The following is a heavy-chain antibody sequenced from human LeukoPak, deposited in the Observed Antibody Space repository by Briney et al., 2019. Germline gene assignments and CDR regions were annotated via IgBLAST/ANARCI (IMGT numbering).Heavy chain of an antibody. D-gene: IGHD4-17*01. CDR2: IYNTGGT. Sequence: SETLSLTCTVSGGSISSYYWTWIRQPPGKGLEWIGYIYNTGGTNYNPSLNSRVTISIDTSKNQFSLRLSSVTAADTAVYYCARSGDYGDYVGAFDIWGQGTMVTVSS. CDR3: ARSGDYGDYVGAFDI. CDR1: GGSISSYY. J-gene: IGHJ3*02. V-gene: IGHV4-59*01.